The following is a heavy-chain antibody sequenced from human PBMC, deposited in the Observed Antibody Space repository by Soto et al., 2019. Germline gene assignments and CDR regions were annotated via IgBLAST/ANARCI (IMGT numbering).Heavy chain of an antibody. CDR3: AKDTIYGVVRKSRYFDY. J-gene: IGHJ4*02. D-gene: IGHD3-3*01. Sequence: GGSLILSCAASGFTFLSYALSWVRQAPGKGLEWVSAISGSGGSTYYADSVKGRFTISRDNSKNTLYLQMNSLRAEDTAVYYCAKDTIYGVVRKSRYFDYWGQGTLVSVSS. CDR2: ISGSGGST. CDR1: GFTFLSYA. V-gene: IGHV3-23*01.